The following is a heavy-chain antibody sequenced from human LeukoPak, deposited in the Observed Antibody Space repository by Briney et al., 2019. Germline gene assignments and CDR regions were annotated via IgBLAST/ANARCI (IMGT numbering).Heavy chain of an antibody. CDR3: AKAWGSGWYYYMDV. CDR2: ISSSGSTI. CDR1: GFTFSSYE. V-gene: IGHV3-48*03. Sequence: GGSLRLSCAASGFTFSSYEMNWVRQAPGKGLEWVSYISSSGSTIYYADSVKGRLTISRDNSKNTLYLQMNSLRAEDTAVYYCAKAWGSGWYYYMDVWGKGTTVTISS. J-gene: IGHJ6*03. D-gene: IGHD6-19*01.